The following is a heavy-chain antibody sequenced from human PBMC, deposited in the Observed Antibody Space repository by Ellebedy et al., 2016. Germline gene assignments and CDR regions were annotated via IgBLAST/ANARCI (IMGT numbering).Heavy chain of an antibody. CDR1: GFTFSNAW. V-gene: IGHV3-15*01. CDR2: VKPNAVGGTA. J-gene: IGHJ4*02. CDR3: LTITGDY. Sequence: GESLKISXAASGFTFSNAWMTWVRQAPGKGLEWIGHVKPNAVGGTADYTAPVKGRFTISRDDSQNTVYLQMISLKTDDTAVYYCLTITGDYWGQGVLVTVSS. D-gene: IGHD1-20*01.